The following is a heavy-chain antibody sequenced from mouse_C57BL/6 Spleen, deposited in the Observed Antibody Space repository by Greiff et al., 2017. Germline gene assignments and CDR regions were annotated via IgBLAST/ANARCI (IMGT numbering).Heavy chain of an antibody. CDR3: AREGDTTVVRYYAMDY. D-gene: IGHD1-1*01. Sequence: QSGPGLVKPSQSLSLTCSVTGYSITSGYYWNWIRQFPGNKLEWMGYISYDGSNNYNPSLKNRISITRDTSKNQFFLKLNSVTTEDTATYYCAREGDTTVVRYYAMDYWGQGTSVTVSS. V-gene: IGHV3-6*01. CDR2: ISYDGSN. J-gene: IGHJ4*01. CDR1: GYSITSGYY.